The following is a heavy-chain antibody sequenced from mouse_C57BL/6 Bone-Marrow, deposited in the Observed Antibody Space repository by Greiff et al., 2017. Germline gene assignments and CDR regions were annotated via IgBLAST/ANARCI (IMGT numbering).Heavy chain of an antibody. CDR3: ARDYGSSYWYFDV. Sequence: QVQLQQSGPELVKPGASVKLSCKASGYTFTSYDINWVKQRPGQGLEWIGWIYPRDGSTKYNEKFKGKATLTVDPSSSTAYMERHSLTSEDSAVYFCARDYGSSYWYFDVWGTGTTVTVSS. V-gene: IGHV1-85*01. CDR2: IYPRDGST. J-gene: IGHJ1*03. CDR1: GYTFTSYD. D-gene: IGHD1-1*01.